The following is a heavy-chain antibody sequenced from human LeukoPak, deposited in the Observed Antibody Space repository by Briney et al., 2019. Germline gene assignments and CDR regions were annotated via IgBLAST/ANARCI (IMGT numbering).Heavy chain of an antibody. J-gene: IGHJ3*02. CDR3: ARDHMVRGVIVAFDI. CDR2: ISADNGNT. CDR1: GYTFTSFG. Sequence: ASVTVSCKASGYTFTSFGISWVRQAPGQGLEGMGWISADNGNTNYAQKFQGRVTMTTGTSTSTAYMELRSLRSDDTAVYYCARDHMVRGVIVAFDIWGQGTMVTVSS. D-gene: IGHD3-10*01. V-gene: IGHV1-18*01.